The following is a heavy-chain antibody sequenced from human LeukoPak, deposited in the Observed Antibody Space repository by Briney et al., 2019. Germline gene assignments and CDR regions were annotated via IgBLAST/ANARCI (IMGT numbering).Heavy chain of an antibody. D-gene: IGHD5-18*01. V-gene: IGHV1-18*01. CDR2: ISAYNGNT. CDR3: ARDGYSHVDAFDI. Sequence: ASVKVSCKASGGTFSSYAISWVRQAPGQGLEWMGWISAYNGNTNYAQKLQGRVTMTTDTSTSTAYMELRSLRSDDTAVYYCARDGYSHVDAFDIWGQGTMVTVSS. J-gene: IGHJ3*02. CDR1: GGTFSSYA.